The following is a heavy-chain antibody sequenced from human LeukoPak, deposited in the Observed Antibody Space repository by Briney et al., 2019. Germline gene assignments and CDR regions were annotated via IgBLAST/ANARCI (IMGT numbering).Heavy chain of an antibody. J-gene: IGHJ4*02. D-gene: IGHD1-1*01. CDR3: ATCVRGTTDFDY. V-gene: IGHV4-38-2*02. CDR1: GYSISSTYY. CDR2: VHHSGST. Sequence: NPSETLSLTCTVSGYSISSTYYWGWIRQPPGKGLEWIGRVHHSGSTYYNPSLNSRVTISVDTSKSQFSMNLRSVTAADTAVYYCATCVRGTTDFDYWGQGTLVTVSS.